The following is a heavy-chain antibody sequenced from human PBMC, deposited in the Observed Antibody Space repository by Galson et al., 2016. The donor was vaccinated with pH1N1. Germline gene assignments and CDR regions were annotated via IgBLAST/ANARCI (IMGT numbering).Heavy chain of an antibody. V-gene: IGHV3-33*08. CDR2: IWNDGSKK. Sequence: SLRLSCAASGFRFNSYGMSWVRQAPGKGLEWVAVIWNDGSKKFYVDSVKGRFTISRDNSNHTLHLQMDDLRIEDTAIYYCVTGNQNFFDYWGQGALVTVSS. CDR1: GFRFNSYG. CDR3: VTGNQNFFDY. J-gene: IGHJ4*02.